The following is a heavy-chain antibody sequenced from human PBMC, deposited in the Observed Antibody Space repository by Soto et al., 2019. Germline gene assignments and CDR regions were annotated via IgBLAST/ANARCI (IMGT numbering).Heavy chain of an antibody. J-gene: IGHJ4*02. D-gene: IGHD5-18*01. CDR1: GGSFSGYY. CDR3: ARYYSYGPHSSAPHYSLVPRYFDY. CDR2: INHSGST. V-gene: IGHV4-34*01. Sequence: SETLSLTCAVYGGSFSGYYWSWIRQPPGKGLEWIGEINHSGSTNYNPSLKSRVTISVDTSKNQFSLKLSSVTAADTAVYYCARYYSYGPHSSAPHYSLVPRYFDYWGQGTLVTVSS.